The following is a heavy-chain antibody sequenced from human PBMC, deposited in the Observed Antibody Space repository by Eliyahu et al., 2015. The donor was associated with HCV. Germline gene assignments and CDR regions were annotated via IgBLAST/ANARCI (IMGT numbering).Heavy chain of an antibody. CDR3: ASGGGGIAVTGTGGWFDP. CDR1: GGSITTYY. J-gene: IGHJ5*02. Sequence: QVQLQESGPGLVKPSETLSLTCTXSGGSITTYYWXWIRQAPGEGLEWIGYFHFSGSTNYNPSLKSRVTISVDTSKNQFSLKLTSVTAADTAMYYCASGGGGIAVTGTGGWFDPWGQGTLVTVSS. V-gene: IGHV4-59*01. CDR2: FHFSGST. D-gene: IGHD6-19*01.